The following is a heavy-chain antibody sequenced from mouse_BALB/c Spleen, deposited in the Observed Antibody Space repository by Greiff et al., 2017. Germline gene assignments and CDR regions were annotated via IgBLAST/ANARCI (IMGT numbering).Heavy chain of an antibody. D-gene: IGHD2-1*01. CDR2: IDPANGNT. CDR3: AIFGNGAWFAY. Sequence: VQLQQSGAELVKPGASVKLSCTASGFNIKDTYMHWVKQRPEQGLEWIGRIDPANGNTKYAPKFQGKAAITADTSSNTAYLQLSSLTSEDPAVFYFAIFGNGAWFAYWGQGTLVTVSA. J-gene: IGHJ3*01. CDR1: GFNIKDTY. V-gene: IGHV14-3*02.